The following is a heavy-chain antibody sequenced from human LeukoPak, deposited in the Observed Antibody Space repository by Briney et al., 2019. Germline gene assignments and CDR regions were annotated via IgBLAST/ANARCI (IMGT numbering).Heavy chain of an antibody. CDR2: IYHSGSA. Sequence: SETLSLTCTVSGACTSKNENYWGWIRQAPGKGLEWIGSIYHSGSAYYNPSLKSRVTISVDTSKNQVSLNLSSVTAADTAVYYCARQPFGDGECFMFYYHYMDVWGKGTTVSVSS. J-gene: IGHJ6*03. D-gene: IGHD2-21*02. V-gene: IGHV4-39*01. CDR3: ARQPFGDGECFMFYYHYMDV. CDR1: GACTSKNENY.